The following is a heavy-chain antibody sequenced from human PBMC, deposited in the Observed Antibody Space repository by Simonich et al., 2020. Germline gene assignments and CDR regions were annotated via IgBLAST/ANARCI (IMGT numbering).Heavy chain of an antibody. J-gene: IGHJ4*02. V-gene: IGHV3-21*04. CDR1: GFTFSSYS. Sequence: EVQLVESGGGLVKPGGSLGCAWAASGFTFSSYSMTWVSQAPGKVRVEVSSVSRISSYIDYADSVMGRLTISRDNAKNSLYLQMNSLRAEDTAVYYCARDRGTGVPMDYWDQGTLVTVSS. CDR3: ARDRGTGVPMDY. CDR2: VSRISSYI. D-gene: IGHD7-27*01.